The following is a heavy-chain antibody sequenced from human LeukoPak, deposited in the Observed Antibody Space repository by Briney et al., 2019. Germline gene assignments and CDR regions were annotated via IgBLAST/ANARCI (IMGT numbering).Heavy chain of an antibody. CDR3: VKSGGYGLIDY. Sequence: SETLSLACAVSGVSISGSGYYWGWLRQPPGKGLEWIGNIYSSGSTYYNASLQSRVTISIDTSKNQFSLRLSSVTAADTAMYYCVKSGGYGLIDYWGQGTRVTVSS. J-gene: IGHJ4*02. D-gene: IGHD1-26*01. V-gene: IGHV4-39*01. CDR2: IYSSGST. CDR1: GVSISGSGYY.